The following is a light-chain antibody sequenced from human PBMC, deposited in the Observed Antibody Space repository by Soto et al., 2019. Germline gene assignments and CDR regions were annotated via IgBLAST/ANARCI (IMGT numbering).Light chain of an antibody. CDR3: SSYTSSSTLLYV. J-gene: IGLJ1*01. V-gene: IGLV2-14*01. CDR2: EVS. CDR1: SSDVGGYNY. Sequence: QAASVSGSPGQSITISCTGTSSDVGGYNYVSWHQQHPGKAPKLMIYEVSNRPSGVSNRFSGSKSGNTASLTISGLQAEDEADYYCSSYTSSSTLLYVFGTGTKVTVL.